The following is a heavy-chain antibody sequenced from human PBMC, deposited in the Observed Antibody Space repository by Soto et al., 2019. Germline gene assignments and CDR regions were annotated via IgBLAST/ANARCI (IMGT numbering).Heavy chain of an antibody. CDR3: ARDQRGVRAAGIFDY. Sequence: QVQLVESGGGVVQPGRSLRLSCAASGFTFSSYGMHWVRQAPGKGLEWVAVIWYDGSNKYYADSVKGRFTISRDNSKNTLYLQMNSLRAEDTAVYYCARDQRGVRAAGIFDYWGQGTLVTVSS. CDR1: GFTFSSYG. J-gene: IGHJ4*02. CDR2: IWYDGSNK. D-gene: IGHD6-13*01. V-gene: IGHV3-33*01.